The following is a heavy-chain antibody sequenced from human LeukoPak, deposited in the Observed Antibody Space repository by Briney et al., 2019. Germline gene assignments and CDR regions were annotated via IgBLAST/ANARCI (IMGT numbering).Heavy chain of an antibody. CDR2: ISSSSSYI. J-gene: IGHJ3*02. CDR3: ARVPQWELLLDAFDI. CDR1: GFTFSSYS. V-gene: IGHV3-21*01. D-gene: IGHD1-26*01. Sequence: GGSLRLSCAASGFTFSSYSMNWVRQAPGKGLEWVSSISSSSSYIYYADSVKGRFTISRDNAKNSLYLQMNSLRAEDTAVYYCARVPQWELLLDAFDIWGQGTMVTVSS.